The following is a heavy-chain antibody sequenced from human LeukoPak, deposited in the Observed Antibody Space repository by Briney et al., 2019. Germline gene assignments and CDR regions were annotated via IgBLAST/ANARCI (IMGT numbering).Heavy chain of an antibody. CDR2: INWNGGST. V-gene: IGHV3-20*04. D-gene: IGHD4-17*01. CDR1: GFTFDDYG. J-gene: IGHJ4*02. Sequence: GGSLRLSXAASGFTFDDYGMSWVGQAPGKGLEWVSGINWNGGSTCYADSVKGRFTISRDNAKNSLYLQMNSLRAEDTALYYCARSDYGDRYFDYWGQGTLVTVSS. CDR3: ARSDYGDRYFDY.